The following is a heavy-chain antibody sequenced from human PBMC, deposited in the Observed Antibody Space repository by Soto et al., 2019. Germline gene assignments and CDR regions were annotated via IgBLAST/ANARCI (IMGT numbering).Heavy chain of an antibody. D-gene: IGHD3-9*01. CDR1: GGSFTAHY. CDR3: AREVYYDILTGYYRAYYGMDV. CDR2: INHTGDT. V-gene: IGHV4-34*01. J-gene: IGHJ6*02. Sequence: PSETLSLTCAVYGGSFTAHYWNWIRQTPGQGLEWIGEINHTGDTNYNPSLKGRVTMSADTSKNQFSLQLRSVTAADTAVYYCAREVYYDILTGYYRAYYGMDVWGQGTTVTVSS.